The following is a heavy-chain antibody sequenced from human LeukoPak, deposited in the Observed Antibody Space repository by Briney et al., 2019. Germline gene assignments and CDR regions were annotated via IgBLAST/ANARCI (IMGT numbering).Heavy chain of an antibody. D-gene: IGHD1-26*01. Sequence: SETLSLTCAVYGGSFSGYYWSWIRQPPGKGLEWLGEINHSGSTNYNPSLKSRVTMSVDTSKNQFSLKLSSVTAADTAVYYCARMGYSGSYWVDYWGQGTLVTVSS. J-gene: IGHJ4*02. CDR2: INHSGST. CDR1: GGSFSGYY. CDR3: ARMGYSGSYWVDY. V-gene: IGHV4-34*01.